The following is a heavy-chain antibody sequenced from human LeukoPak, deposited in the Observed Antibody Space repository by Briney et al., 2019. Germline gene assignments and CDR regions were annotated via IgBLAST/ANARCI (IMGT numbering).Heavy chain of an antibody. CDR1: GFTFSSYS. CDR3: ARVTVGATLFDY. CDR2: ISSSSSYI. V-gene: IGHV3-21*01. Sequence: GGSLRLSCAASGFTFSSYSMNWVRQAPGKGLEWVSSISSSSSYIYYADSVKGRFTISRDNAKNSLYLQMNSLRAEDTAVYYCARVTVGATLFDYWGQGTLVTVSS. J-gene: IGHJ4*02. D-gene: IGHD1-26*01.